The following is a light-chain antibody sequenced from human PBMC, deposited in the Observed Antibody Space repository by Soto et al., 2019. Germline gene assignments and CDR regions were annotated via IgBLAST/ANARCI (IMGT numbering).Light chain of an antibody. CDR1: QSISSW. CDR3: QQYNSLWT. V-gene: IGKV1-5*01. CDR2: DAS. J-gene: IGKJ1*01. Sequence: DIQMTQSASTLSASVGDRVTITCRASQSISSWLAWYQQKPGKAPKLLIYDASSLESGFPSRFSGSGSGTEFTLTISSLQPDDFATYYCQQYNSLWTFGQGTKVDIK.